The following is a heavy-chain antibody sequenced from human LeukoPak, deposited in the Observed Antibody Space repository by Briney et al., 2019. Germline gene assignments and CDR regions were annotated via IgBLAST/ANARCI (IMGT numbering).Heavy chain of an antibody. D-gene: IGHD3-16*01. J-gene: IGHJ4*02. CDR1: GGTISSYY. CDR2: IYYSGST. V-gene: IGHV4-59*01. Sequence: PSETLSLTCTVSGGTISSYYWSWIRQPPGKGLEWIGYIYYSGSTNYNPSLKSRVTISVDTSKNQFSLKLSSVTAADTAVYYCASLFGGVIGYWGQGTLVTVSS. CDR3: ASLFGGVIGY.